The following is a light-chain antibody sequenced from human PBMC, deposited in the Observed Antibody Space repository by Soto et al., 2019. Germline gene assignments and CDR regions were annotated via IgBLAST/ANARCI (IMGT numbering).Light chain of an antibody. CDR1: QSVDTN. V-gene: IGKV3D-15*01. CDR3: HQYNNWPPWT. CDR2: GAS. Sequence: ETLMTQSPATLSVSPGDRATLSCRASQSVDTNLAWYQQKPGQAPRLLIYGASTRATGVPGRFRGSGSGTEFTLTISSLQSEDFAVYYCHQYNNWPPWTFSQGTKVDIK. J-gene: IGKJ1*01.